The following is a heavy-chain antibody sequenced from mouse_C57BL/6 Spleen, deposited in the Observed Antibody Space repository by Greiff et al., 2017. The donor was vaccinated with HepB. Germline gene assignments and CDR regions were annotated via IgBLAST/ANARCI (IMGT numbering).Heavy chain of an antibody. D-gene: IGHD1-1*01. J-gene: IGHJ2*01. CDR1: GYTFTSYW. CDR3: ARQYYGSSHDY. CDR2: IDPSDSYT. Sequence: QVQLQQPGAELVKPGASVKLSCKASGYTFTSYWMQWVKQRPGQGLEWIGEIDPSDSYTNYNQKFKGKATLTVDTSSSTAYMQLSSLTSEDSAVYYCARQYYGSSHDYWGQGTTLTVSS. V-gene: IGHV1-50*01.